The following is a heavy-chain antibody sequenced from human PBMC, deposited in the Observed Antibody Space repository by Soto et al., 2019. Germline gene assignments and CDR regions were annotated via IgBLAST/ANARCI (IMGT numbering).Heavy chain of an antibody. V-gene: IGHV3-23*01. CDR3: ATFLGPLDY. CDR1: VFTFSSYS. CDR2: ISSSGGST. D-gene: IGHD2-21*01. J-gene: IGHJ4*02. Sequence: PGXSLRLSCAASVFTFSSYSMNWVHQAPGKGLEWVSDISSSGGSTYYADSVKGRFTISRDNSKNTLYLQTNSLRAEDTAVYYCATFLGPLDYWGQGTLVTVSS.